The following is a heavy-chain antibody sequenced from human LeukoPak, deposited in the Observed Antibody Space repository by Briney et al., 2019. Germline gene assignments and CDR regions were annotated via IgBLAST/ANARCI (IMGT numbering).Heavy chain of an antibody. J-gene: IGHJ4*02. CDR3: ARLGSEEWGLYPYYFDY. CDR1: GFTFSSYS. Sequence: GGSLRLSCAASGFTFSSYSMNWVRQAPGKGLEWVSSISSSSSYIYYADSVKGRFTISRDNAKNSLYLQMNSLRAEDTAVYYCARLGSEEWGLYPYYFDYWGQGTLVTVSS. D-gene: IGHD1-26*01. V-gene: IGHV3-21*01. CDR2: ISSSSSYI.